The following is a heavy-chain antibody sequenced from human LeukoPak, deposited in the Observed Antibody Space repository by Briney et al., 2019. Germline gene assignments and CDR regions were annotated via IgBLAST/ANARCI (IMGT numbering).Heavy chain of an antibody. CDR2: VNHSGST. D-gene: IGHD2-2*01. CDR3: ARGRSRGSVSSSPYYYYGMDV. J-gene: IGHJ6*02. CDR1: GGSFSGYY. V-gene: IGHV4-34*01. Sequence: SETLSLTCAVYGGSFSGYYWSWIRQPPGKGLEWIGEVNHSGSTNYNPSLKSRVTISVDTSKNQFSLKLSSVTAADTAVYYCARGRSRGSVSSSPYYYYGMDVWGQGTTVTVSS.